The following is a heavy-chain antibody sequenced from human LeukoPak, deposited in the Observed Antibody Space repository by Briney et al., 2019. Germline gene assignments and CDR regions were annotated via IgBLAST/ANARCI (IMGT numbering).Heavy chain of an antibody. CDR3: AKREGSSSSWYLIDY. V-gene: IGHV1-69*02. CDR1: GGTFSSYT. CDR2: IIPILGIA. J-gene: IGHJ4*02. D-gene: IGHD6-13*01. Sequence: SVKVSCKASGGTFSSYTISWVRQAPGRGLEWMGRIIPILGIANYAQKFQGRVTITADKSTSTAYMELSSLRSEDTAVYYCAKREGSSSSWYLIDYWGQGTLVTVSS.